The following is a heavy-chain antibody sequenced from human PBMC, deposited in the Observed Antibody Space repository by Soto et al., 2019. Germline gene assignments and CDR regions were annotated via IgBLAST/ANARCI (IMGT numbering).Heavy chain of an antibody. J-gene: IGHJ4*02. CDR2: IIPVLGAP. CDR3: ARDRHYENHTFYYLKYYFDY. Sequence: QVQLVQSGTEVKKPGSSVKVSCKTSGGTFSSFPIAWVRQAPGQGLEWVGGIIPVLGAPSYERTFQGRVTITADESTSAAYLELSSMRYDDTDVYFCARDRHYENHTFYYLKYYFDYWGKGTLVTVSS. CDR1: GGTFSSFP. V-gene: IGHV1-69*01. D-gene: IGHD3-22*01.